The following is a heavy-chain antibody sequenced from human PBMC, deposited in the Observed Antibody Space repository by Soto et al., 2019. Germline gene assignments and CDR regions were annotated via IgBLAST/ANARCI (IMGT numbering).Heavy chain of an antibody. CDR3: ARPYYRRYKTWFGELVKYYYGVEV. CDR1: GGSHNGYY. CDR2: INHSGIT. V-gene: IGHV4-34*01. Sequence: PSETLSLPGAVYGGSHNGYYWSWIRQPPGKWLEWMGEINHSGITNYNPSLKSRVTISVDTSKNQFSLKLSSVTAADTAVYYCARPYYRRYKTWFGELVKYYYGVEVRGQGGTV. J-gene: IGHJ6*02. D-gene: IGHD3-10*01.